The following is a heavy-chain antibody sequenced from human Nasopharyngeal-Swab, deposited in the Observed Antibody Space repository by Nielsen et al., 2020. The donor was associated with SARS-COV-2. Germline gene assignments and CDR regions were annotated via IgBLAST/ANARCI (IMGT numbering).Heavy chain of an antibody. V-gene: IGHV3-48*02. CDR3: ARDVSSYNNWFDP. J-gene: IGHJ5*02. D-gene: IGHD3-16*02. CDR1: GFSFATSS. CDR2: ISSSSGTV. Sequence: GSLKISCAASGFSFATSSMNWVRQAPGKGPEWLSYISSSSGTVYYANSVKGRFTISRDNAKNSLYLQMNSLRDEDTAVYYCARDVSSYNNWFDPWGQGTLVTVSS.